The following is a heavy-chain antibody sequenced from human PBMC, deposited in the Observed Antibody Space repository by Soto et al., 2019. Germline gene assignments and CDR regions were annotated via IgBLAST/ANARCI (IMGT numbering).Heavy chain of an antibody. CDR2: IYYSGST. D-gene: IGHD5-12*01. CDR3: ARVIVATIAEYYFDY. J-gene: IGHJ4*02. CDR1: GGSISSYY. Sequence: SETLSLTCTVSGGSISSYYWSWIRQPPGKGLEWIGYIYYSGSTNYNPSLKSRVTISVDTSKNQFSLKLSSVTAADTAVYYCARVIVATIAEYYFDYWGQGTLVTVSS. V-gene: IGHV4-59*01.